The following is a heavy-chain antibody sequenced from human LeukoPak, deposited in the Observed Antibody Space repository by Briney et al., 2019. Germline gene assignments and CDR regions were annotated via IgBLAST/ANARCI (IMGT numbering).Heavy chain of an antibody. D-gene: IGHD4-17*01. CDR3: ARAGDYGYYYYYYGMDV. CDR2: INHSGST. Sequence: PSETLSLTCTVSGGSISSYYWSWIRQPPGKGLEWIGEINHSGSTNYNPSLKSRVTISVDTSKNQFSLKLSSVTAADTAVYYCARAGDYGYYYYYYGMDVWGQGTTVTVSS. J-gene: IGHJ6*02. CDR1: GGSISSYY. V-gene: IGHV4-34*01.